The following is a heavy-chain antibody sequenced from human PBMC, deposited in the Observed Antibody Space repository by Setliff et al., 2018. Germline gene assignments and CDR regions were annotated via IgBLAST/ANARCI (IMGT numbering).Heavy chain of an antibody. CDR1: GGTFSSYA. Sequence: RASVKVSCKASGGTFSSYAISWVRQAPGQGLEWMGGIIPILGIANYAQKFQGRVTMTEDTSTGTVYMGLSGLTSEDTAVYYCATDMVYWGQGTLVTVSS. V-gene: IGHV1-69*10. D-gene: IGHD3-10*01. J-gene: IGHJ4*02. CDR3: ATDMVY. CDR2: IIPILGIA.